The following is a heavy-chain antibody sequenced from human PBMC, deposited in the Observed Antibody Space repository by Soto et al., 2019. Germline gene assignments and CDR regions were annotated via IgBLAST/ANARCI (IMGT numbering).Heavy chain of an antibody. CDR2: TRNKANSYTT. V-gene: IGHV3-72*01. CDR3: ARFITRTTPTDAFDI. CDR1: GFTLSDHY. D-gene: IGHD1-20*01. Sequence: EVRLVESGGGLVQPGGSLRLSCAASGFTLSDHYMDWVRQAPGKGLEWVGRTRNKANSYTTEYAASVKGRFTVSRDDSKNSLYLQMNSLKTEDTAVYYCARFITRTTPTDAFDIWGQGTMVTVSS. J-gene: IGHJ3*02.